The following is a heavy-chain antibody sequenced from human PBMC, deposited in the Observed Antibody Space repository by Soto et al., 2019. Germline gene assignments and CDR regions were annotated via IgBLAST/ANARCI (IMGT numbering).Heavy chain of an antibody. D-gene: IGHD2-15*01. CDR1: GFTFSSYA. CDR3: ARDEVRYCSGGSCYTTYY. CDR2: ISYDGSNK. V-gene: IGHV3-30-3*01. Sequence: GGSLRLSCAASGFTFSSYAMHWVRQAPGKGLEWVAVISYDGSNKYYADSVKGRFTISRDNSKNTLYLQMNSLRAEDTAVYYCARDEVRYCSGGSCYTTYYWVQGTLVTVSS. J-gene: IGHJ4*02.